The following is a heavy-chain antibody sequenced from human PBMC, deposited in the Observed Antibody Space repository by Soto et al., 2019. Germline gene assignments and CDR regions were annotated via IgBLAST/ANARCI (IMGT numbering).Heavy chain of an antibody. CDR3: ARAPNYFDSSAGGGDFDY. CDR2: IYYSGST. CDR1: GGSISSGGYY. D-gene: IGHD3-22*01. V-gene: IGHV4-31*03. Sequence: QVQLQESGPGLVKPSQTLSLTCTVSGGSISSGGYYWSWIRQHPGKGLEWIGYIYYSGSTYYNPSLKSRVTISVDTAKNQFSLKLSSVTAGDTAVYYCARAPNYFDSSAGGGDFDYWGQGTLVTVSS. J-gene: IGHJ4*02.